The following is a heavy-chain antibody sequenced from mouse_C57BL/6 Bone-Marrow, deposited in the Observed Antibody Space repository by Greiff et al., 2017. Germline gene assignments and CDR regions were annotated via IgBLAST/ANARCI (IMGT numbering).Heavy chain of an antibody. CDR1: GFTFSDYY. CDR3: ARRGYYYGTHWYFDV. J-gene: IGHJ1*03. D-gene: IGHD1-1*01. V-gene: IGHV5-12*01. Sequence: EVKLEESGGGLVQPGGSLKLSCAASGFTFSDYYMYWVRQTPEKRLEWVAYISNGGGSTYYPDTVKGRFTISRDNAKNTLYLQMSRLKSEDTAMYYCARRGYYYGTHWYFDVWGTGTTVTVSS. CDR2: ISNGGGST.